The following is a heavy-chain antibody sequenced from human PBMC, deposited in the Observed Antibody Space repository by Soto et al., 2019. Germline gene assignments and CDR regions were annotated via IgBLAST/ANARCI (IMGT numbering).Heavy chain of an antibody. CDR2: IYYSRST. J-gene: IGHJ4*02. CDR3: ARDRGDDWIF. CDR1: GGSISSGDYY. V-gene: IGHV4-30-4*02. Sequence: SETLSLTCTVSGGSISSGDYYWSWIRQPPEKKMEWIGYIYYSRSTYYKPSIKSRVTISVDTSKNQFSLKLSSVSAVVSAVYYCARDRGDDWIFWGQGTLVTVSS. D-gene: IGHD4-17*01.